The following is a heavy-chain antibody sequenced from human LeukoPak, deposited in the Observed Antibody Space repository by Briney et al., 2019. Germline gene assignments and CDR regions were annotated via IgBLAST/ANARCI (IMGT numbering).Heavy chain of an antibody. CDR2: IKEDGSAR. D-gene: IGHD3-3*01. J-gene: IGHJ4*02. V-gene: IGHV3-7*03. CDR1: GFSFSGYW. Sequence: GGYLRLSCAASGFSFSGYWMSWVRQSQEKGLEWVANIKEDGSARYYVDSVKGRFTISRDNAKNSLYLQMTSLRAEDTAMYYCARSGFYGDYFDYWGQGTLVTVSS. CDR3: ARSGFYGDYFDY.